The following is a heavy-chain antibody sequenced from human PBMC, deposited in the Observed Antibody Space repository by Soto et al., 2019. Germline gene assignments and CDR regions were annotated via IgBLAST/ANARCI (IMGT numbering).Heavy chain of an antibody. Sequence: GGSLRLSCAASGFTFSSYSMNWVRQAPGKGLEWVSYISSGGSTIYYADSVKGRFTISRDNAKNSLYLQMNSLRAEDTAVYYCARDLYSSGWLDAFDIWGQGTMVTVSS. CDR3: ARDLYSSGWLDAFDI. V-gene: IGHV3-48*01. D-gene: IGHD6-19*01. CDR2: ISSGGSTI. J-gene: IGHJ3*02. CDR1: GFTFSSYS.